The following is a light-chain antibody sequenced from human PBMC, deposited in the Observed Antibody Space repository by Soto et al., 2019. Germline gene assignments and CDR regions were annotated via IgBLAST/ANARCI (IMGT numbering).Light chain of an antibody. Sequence: QSALTQPPSASGSPGQSVTSSCTGTSSDVGGYDYVSWYQQYPGKAPKLIIYEVVKRPSGVPNRFSGSRSGSTASLTVSGLQAEDESDYYCSSYAGSNTEVFGGGTKLTVL. V-gene: IGLV2-8*01. CDR2: EVV. CDR3: SSYAGSNTEV. CDR1: SSDVGGYDY. J-gene: IGLJ3*02.